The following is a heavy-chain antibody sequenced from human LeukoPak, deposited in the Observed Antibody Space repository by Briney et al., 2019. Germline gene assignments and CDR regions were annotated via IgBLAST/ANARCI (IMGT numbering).Heavy chain of an antibody. D-gene: IGHD2-2*01. J-gene: IGHJ4*02. V-gene: IGHV3-48*01. CDR1: GFTFSAYS. Sequence: GGSLRLSCAASGFTFSAYSMNWVRQAPGKGLEWVSYISGSSSKIHYADSVEGRFTISRDNAKNSLYLQMNSLRVEDTAVYYCASQTSDKAFDGWGQGTLVSVSS. CDR2: ISGSSSKI. CDR3: ASQTSDKAFDG.